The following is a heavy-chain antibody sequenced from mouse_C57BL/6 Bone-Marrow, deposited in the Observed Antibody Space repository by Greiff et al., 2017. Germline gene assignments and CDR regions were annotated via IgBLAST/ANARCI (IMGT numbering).Heavy chain of an antibody. V-gene: IGHV14-4*01. CDR3: PTACWDY. CDR1: GFNIKDDY. J-gene: IGHJ2*01. CDR2: IDPVNGDT. Sequence: EVQLQQSGPELVRPGASVKLSCTASGFNIKDDYMHWVKQRPEKGLEWIGWIDPVNGDTEYASKFKGKATITADTSSNTAYLQLSSLTSEDTSVYYCPTACWDYWGQGTTLTVSS.